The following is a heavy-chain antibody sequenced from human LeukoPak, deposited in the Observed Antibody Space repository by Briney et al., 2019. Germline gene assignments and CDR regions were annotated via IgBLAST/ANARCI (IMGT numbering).Heavy chain of an antibody. CDR1: GFIFSDSG. Sequence: GGSLRLSCAASGFIFSDSGMHWVRQAPGKGLEWASAIIGVGDSTYYAESVKGRFTISRDNSENTLYLQMNSLRAEDTAVYYCAKGSSSSRPYYFDYWGQGTLVTVSS. J-gene: IGHJ4*02. D-gene: IGHD6-13*01. CDR2: IIGVGDST. CDR3: AKGSSSSRPYYFDY. V-gene: IGHV3-23*01.